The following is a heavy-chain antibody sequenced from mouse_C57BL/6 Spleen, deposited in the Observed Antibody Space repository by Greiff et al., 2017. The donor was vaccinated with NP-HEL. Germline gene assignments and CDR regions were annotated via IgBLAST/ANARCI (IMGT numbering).Heavy chain of an antibody. J-gene: IGHJ2*01. CDR3: ARGTTVVHWYYFDY. Sequence: VQLQQSGAELVRPGASVKLSCKASGYTFTDYYINWVKQRPGQGLEWIARIYTGSGNTYYNEKFKGKATLTAEKSSSPAYMQRSSLTYEDSAVYFFARGTTVVHWYYFDYWGQGTTLTVSS. CDR2: IYTGSGNT. V-gene: IGHV1-76*01. CDR1: GYTFTDYY. D-gene: IGHD1-1*01.